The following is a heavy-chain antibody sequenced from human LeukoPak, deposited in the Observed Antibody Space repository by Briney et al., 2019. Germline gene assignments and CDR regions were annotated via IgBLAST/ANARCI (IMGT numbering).Heavy chain of an antibody. CDR3: ARHQGALHHRYGSQEFDY. CDR2: IYYSGST. CDR1: GGSFSGYY. Sequence: PSETLSLTCAVYGGSFSGYYWGWIRQPPGKGLEWIGSIYYSGSTYYNPSLKSRVTISVDTSKNQFSLKLSSVTAADTAVYYCARHQGALHHRYGSQEFDYWGQGTLVTVSS. V-gene: IGHV4-39*01. D-gene: IGHD3-16*02. J-gene: IGHJ4*02.